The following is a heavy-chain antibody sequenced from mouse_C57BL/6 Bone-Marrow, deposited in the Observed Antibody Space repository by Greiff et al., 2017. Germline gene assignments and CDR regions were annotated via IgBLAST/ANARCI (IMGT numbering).Heavy chain of an antibody. Sequence: QVQLQQSGPGLVQPSQSLSITCTVSGFSLTSYGVHWVRQSPGTGLEWLGVIWSGGSSDYNAAFISRLSISKDNSKSQVFFKMNRLQADDTAIYYCARSPVYGSSYAYAMDYWGQGTSVTVSS. CDR1: GFSLTSYG. J-gene: IGHJ4*01. CDR2: IWSGGSS. D-gene: IGHD1-1*01. V-gene: IGHV2-2*01. CDR3: ARSPVYGSSYAYAMDY.